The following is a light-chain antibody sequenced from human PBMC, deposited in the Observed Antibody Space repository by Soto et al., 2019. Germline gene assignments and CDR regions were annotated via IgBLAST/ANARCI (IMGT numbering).Light chain of an antibody. CDR3: QQYNNWPPYT. J-gene: IGKJ2*01. Sequence: EIVMTQSPATLSVSPGERATLSCRASQSVHSNLAWYQQKPGQAPSLLIYGASTRATGVPARFSGSGSGTEFNLTISSLQSEDVAVYYWQQYNNWPPYTFGQGTKLEIK. CDR2: GAS. V-gene: IGKV3-15*01. CDR1: QSVHSN.